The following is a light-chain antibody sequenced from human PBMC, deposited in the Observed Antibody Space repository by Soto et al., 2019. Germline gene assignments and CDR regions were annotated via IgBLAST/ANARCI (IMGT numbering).Light chain of an antibody. J-gene: IGLJ2*01. CDR1: SSDVGGYNY. CDR2: DVS. V-gene: IGLV2-14*01. Sequence: QSALTQPASVSGSPGQSITISCTGTSSDVGGYNYVSWYQQPPGKAPKLMIYDVSNRPSGVSNRVSGSKSGNTASLTISGLQAEDEADYYCSSYTSSSPVVFGGGTKLTVL. CDR3: SSYTSSSPVV.